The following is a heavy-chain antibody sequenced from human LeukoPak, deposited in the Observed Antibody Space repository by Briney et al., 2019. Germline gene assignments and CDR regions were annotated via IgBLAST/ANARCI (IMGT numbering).Heavy chain of an antibody. CDR2: VYYSGST. D-gene: IGHD4-11*01. V-gene: IGHV4-59*01. CDR3: ARGDYKPDY. J-gene: IGHJ4*02. Sequence: PSETLSLTCTVSGGSISSYWWSWIRQPPGKGLECIGYVYYSGSTNYNPSLKSRVTISVDTSKNQFSLKLSSVTAADTAVYYCARGDYKPDYWGQGTLVTVSS. CDR1: GGSISSYW.